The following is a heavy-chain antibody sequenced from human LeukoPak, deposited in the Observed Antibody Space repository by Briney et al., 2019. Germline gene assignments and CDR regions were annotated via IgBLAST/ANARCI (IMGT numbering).Heavy chain of an antibody. J-gene: IGHJ2*01. D-gene: IGHD1-14*01. V-gene: IGHV4-59*01. CDR1: GASLSDYY. Sequence: SETLSLTCDVSGASLSDYYLSWVRQSPEKGLEWIVSLLYRRSSHYNPSLRSGGVISHDTSKNQFSLKLTSVTAADTAVYYCARTGRRGYFDFWGRGTLVTVSS. CDR3: ARTGRRGYFDF. CDR2: LLYRRSS.